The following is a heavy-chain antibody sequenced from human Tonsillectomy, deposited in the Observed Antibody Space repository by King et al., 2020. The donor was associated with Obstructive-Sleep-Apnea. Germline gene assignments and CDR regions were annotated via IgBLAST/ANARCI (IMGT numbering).Heavy chain of an antibody. V-gene: IGHV3-33*06. D-gene: IGHD6-19*01. CDR1: GFTFSSYG. Sequence: VQLVESGGGVVQPGRSLRLSCAASGFTFSSYGMHWVRQAPGKGLEWVAVIWYDGSNKYYADSVKGRFTISRDNSKNTLYLQMNSLRAEDTAVYYCAKDLYSSGWSTGDWGQGTLVTVSS. CDR2: IWYDGSNK. CDR3: AKDLYSSGWSTGD. J-gene: IGHJ4*02.